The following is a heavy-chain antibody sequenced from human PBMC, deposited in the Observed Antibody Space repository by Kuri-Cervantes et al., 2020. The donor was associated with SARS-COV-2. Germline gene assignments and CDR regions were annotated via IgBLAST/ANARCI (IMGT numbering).Heavy chain of an antibody. Sequence: SVKVSCKASGGTFSSYAISWVRQAPGQGLEWMGRIIPILGTANYAQKFQGRVTITADKSTSTAYMELSSLRSKDTAVYYCARDKGGYSSGSFDYWGQGTLVTVSS. CDR1: GGTFSSYA. D-gene: IGHD6-19*01. V-gene: IGHV1-69*04. CDR2: IIPILGTA. J-gene: IGHJ4*02. CDR3: ARDKGGYSSGSFDY.